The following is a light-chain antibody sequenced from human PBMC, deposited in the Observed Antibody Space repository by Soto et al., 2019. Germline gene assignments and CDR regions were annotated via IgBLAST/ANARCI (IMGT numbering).Light chain of an antibody. CDR2: DAS. J-gene: IGKJ5*01. CDR3: QQYNDWLIT. CDR1: QTISTN. V-gene: IGKV3-15*01. Sequence: EVVMKKSPATLSVTEGARATLSCGASQTISTNLAWYQQKPGQAPKLFIYDASTRATGIPARFSAILYGRAGTLTLPGLQSEDGEVYYGQQYNDWLITFGQGTRLDIK.